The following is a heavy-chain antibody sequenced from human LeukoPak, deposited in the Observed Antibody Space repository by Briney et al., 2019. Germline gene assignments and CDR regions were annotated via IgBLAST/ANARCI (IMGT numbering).Heavy chain of an antibody. CDR2: INQAGSDK. Sequence: GGSLRLSCAASGFSFNNYWMSWVRQAQGQGLEWVANINQAGSDKYYLASVKGRFTISRDNAESSLYLQMNSLRAEDTAVYYCARGMIRGVMDDYWGQGTLVTVSS. V-gene: IGHV3-7*05. J-gene: IGHJ4*02. D-gene: IGHD3-10*01. CDR3: ARGMIRGVMDDY. CDR1: GFSFNNYW.